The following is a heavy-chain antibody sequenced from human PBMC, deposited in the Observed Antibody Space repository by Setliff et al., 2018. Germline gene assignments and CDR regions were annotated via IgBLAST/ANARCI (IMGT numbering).Heavy chain of an antibody. CDR2: TIPLLPLP. V-gene: IGHV1-69*10. CDR1: GGTLSSLA. CDR3: ARNAITGTTRKYYYYMDV. D-gene: IGHD1-7*01. J-gene: IGHJ6*03. Sequence: ASVKVSCKASGGTLSSLAITWVRQAPGQGLEWMGGTIPLLPLPNYAVKFQGRVTITADKSTSTAYMELSSLRSEDTAVYYCARNAITGTTRKYYYYMDVWGQGTTVTVSS.